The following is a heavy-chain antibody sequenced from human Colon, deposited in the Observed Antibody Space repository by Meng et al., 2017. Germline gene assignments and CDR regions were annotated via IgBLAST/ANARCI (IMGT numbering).Heavy chain of an antibody. D-gene: IGHD2-8*01. CDR1: GFTFSDHY. Sequence: VQLVESGVGLVQPGGSLRLSCAASGFTFSDHYMDWVRQAPGKGLEWVGRTRNKANSYTTEYAASVKGRFTISRDDSKNSLYLQMNSLKTEDTAVYYCARDLIESGAFFDYWGQGTLVTVSS. J-gene: IGHJ4*02. CDR3: ARDLIESGAFFDY. CDR2: TRNKANSYTT. V-gene: IGHV3-72*01.